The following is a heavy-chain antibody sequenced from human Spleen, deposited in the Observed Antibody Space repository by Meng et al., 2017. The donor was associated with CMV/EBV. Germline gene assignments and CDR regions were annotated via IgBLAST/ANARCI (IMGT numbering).Heavy chain of an antibody. V-gene: IGHV3-30-3*01. Sequence: QMGGVGGVVCLPAGSCGTSCRASGFTFSGYAMHWVRQAPGKGLEWVAVISYDGSNKYYADSVKGRFTISRDNSKNTLYLQMNSLRAEDTAVYYCARGVGVTLAAYWGQGTLVTVSS. D-gene: IGHD2-21*02. CDR2: ISYDGSNK. CDR1: GFTFSGYA. J-gene: IGHJ4*02. CDR3: ARGVGVTLAAY.